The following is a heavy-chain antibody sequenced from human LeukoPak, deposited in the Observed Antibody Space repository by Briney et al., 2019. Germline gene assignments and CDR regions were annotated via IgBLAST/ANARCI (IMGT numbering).Heavy chain of an antibody. D-gene: IGHD2-15*01. CDR3: AKNLYCGGGSCYPSALGMDV. J-gene: IGHJ6*02. CDR1: GFTFSDYY. Sequence: PGGSLRLSCVASGFTFSDYYMTWIRQAPGKGLEYVSHISRSGSSLYYGDSVTGRFTISRDNAKNSLYLQMNSLRVEDTAVYYCAKNLYCGGGSCYPSALGMDVWGQGTTVTVSS. CDR2: ISRSGSSL. V-gene: IGHV3-11*01.